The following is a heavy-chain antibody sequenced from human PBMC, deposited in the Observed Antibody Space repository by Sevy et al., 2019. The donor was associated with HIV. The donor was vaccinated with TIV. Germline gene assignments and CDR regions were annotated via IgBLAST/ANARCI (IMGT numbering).Heavy chain of an antibody. Sequence: GGSLRLSCTGSGFTFGDYAMSWFRQAPGMGLEWVGFIRSKENGGATEYAASVKGRFTISRDDSKSIADLQINSLKTEDTAVYYCTRGYYYDSSGYSDYWGQGTLVTVSS. CDR1: GFTFGDYA. CDR3: TRGYYYDSSGYSDY. D-gene: IGHD3-22*01. V-gene: IGHV3-49*03. CDR2: IRSKENGGAT. J-gene: IGHJ4*02.